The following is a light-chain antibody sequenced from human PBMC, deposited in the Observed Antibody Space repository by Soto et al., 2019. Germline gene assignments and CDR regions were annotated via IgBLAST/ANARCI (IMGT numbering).Light chain of an antibody. CDR2: EAS. CDR1: QDITND. Sequence: DLPMTQSPSSLSASVGDRVTITCQASQDITNDLNWYQQKPGKAPKVLIYEASNLETGVPSRSSGSGSGTDFTFTISSLQPEDIATYFCQQYDNVPLTFGGGTKVEIK. V-gene: IGKV1-33*01. J-gene: IGKJ4*01. CDR3: QQYDNVPLT.